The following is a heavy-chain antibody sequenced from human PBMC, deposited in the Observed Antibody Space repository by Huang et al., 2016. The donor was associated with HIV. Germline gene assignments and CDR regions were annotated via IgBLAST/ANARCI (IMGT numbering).Heavy chain of an antibody. V-gene: IGHV1-46*01. CDR2: INPGDNSK. CDR3: ARSGGAYTDNWLDH. Sequence: VQLVQSGAAEKKPGASVKLSCKASGYTFSSNYIHWVRQAPGLGFEWRGIINPGDNSKTFAPKFRGRLTMTRETSTSTVYMEVNSLTSHDTAVYYCARSGGAYTDNWLDHWGQGTLVTVSS. D-gene: IGHD3-16*01. J-gene: IGHJ5*02. CDR1: GYTFSSNY.